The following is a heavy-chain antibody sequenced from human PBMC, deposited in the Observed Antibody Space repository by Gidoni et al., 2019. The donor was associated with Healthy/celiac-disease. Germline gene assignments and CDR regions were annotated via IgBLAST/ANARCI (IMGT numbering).Heavy chain of an antibody. D-gene: IGHD4-17*01. CDR2: ISYDGSNK. CDR3: ARDNYGDYLGALDY. J-gene: IGHJ4*02. V-gene: IGHV3-30-3*01. CDR1: GFTFRSYA. Sequence: QVQLVESGGGVVQPGRSLRLSCAASGFTFRSYAMHWVRQAPGKGLEWVAVISYDGSNKYYADSVKGRFTISRDNSKNTLYLQMNSLRAEDTAVYYCARDNYGDYLGALDYWGQGTLVTVSS.